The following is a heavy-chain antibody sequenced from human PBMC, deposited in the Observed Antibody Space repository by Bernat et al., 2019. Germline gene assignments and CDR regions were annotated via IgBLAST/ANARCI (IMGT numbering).Heavy chain of an antibody. CDR1: GFTFSSYG. V-gene: IGHV3-33*01. Sequence: QVQLVESGGGVVQPGRSLRLSCAASGFTFSSYGMHWVRQAPGKGLEWVAVIWYDGSNKDYADSVKGRFTISRDNSKNTLYLQMNSLRAEDTAVYYCARTAAEYSSGWRYFDYWGQGTLVTVSS. J-gene: IGHJ4*02. CDR2: IWYDGSNK. CDR3: ARTAAEYSSGWRYFDY. D-gene: IGHD6-19*01.